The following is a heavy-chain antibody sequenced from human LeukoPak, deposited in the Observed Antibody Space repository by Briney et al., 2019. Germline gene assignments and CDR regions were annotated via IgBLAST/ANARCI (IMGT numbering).Heavy chain of an antibody. V-gene: IGHV5-51*01. Sequence: HGESLKISCKGSGYSFTSYWIGWVRQMPGKGLEWMGIIYPGDSDTRYSPSFQGQVTISADKSISTAYLQWSSLKASDTAMNYCARSPSYCSSTSCYVRRDYYYGMDVWGQGTTVTVSS. CDR1: GYSFTSYW. CDR2: IYPGDSDT. D-gene: IGHD2-2*01. CDR3: ARSPSYCSSTSCYVRRDYYYGMDV. J-gene: IGHJ6*02.